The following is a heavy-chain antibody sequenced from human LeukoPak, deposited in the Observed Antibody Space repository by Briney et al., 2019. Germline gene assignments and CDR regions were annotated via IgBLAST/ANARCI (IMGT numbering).Heavy chain of an antibody. CDR2: ISAYNGKT. CDR3: ARVATDGGEPGYGYYYYYMDV. Sequence: ASVTVSFKASGYTFTSYGISWVRQAPGQGLEWMGWISAYNGKTNYAQKLQGRVTMTTDTSTSTAYMELRSLRSDDTAVYYCARVATDGGEPGYGYYYYYMDVWGKGTTVNVSS. J-gene: IGHJ6*03. CDR1: GYTFTSYG. D-gene: IGHD1-14*01. V-gene: IGHV1-18*01.